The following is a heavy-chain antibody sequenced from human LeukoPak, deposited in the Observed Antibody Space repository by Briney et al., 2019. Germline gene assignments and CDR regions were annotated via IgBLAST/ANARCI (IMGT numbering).Heavy chain of an antibody. J-gene: IGHJ3*02. CDR2: IYYSGST. CDR3: ARGVLRYFDWLHSDAFDI. CDR1: GGSISSSYYY. Sequence: SETLSLTCTVSGGSISSSYYYWGWIRQPPGKGLEWIGSIYYSGSTYYNPSLKSRVTISVDTSKNQFSLKLSSVTAADTAVYYCARGVLRYFDWLHSDAFDIWGQGTMVTVSS. V-gene: IGHV4-39*07. D-gene: IGHD3-9*01.